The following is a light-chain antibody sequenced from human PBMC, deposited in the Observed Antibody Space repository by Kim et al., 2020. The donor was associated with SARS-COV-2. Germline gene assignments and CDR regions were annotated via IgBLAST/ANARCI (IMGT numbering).Light chain of an antibody. Sequence: SSDLTQDPAVSVALGQTVRITCQGDSLRSYYASWYQQKPGQAPVLVIYGKNNRPSGIPDRFSGSSSGNTASLTITGAQAEDEADYYCNSRDSSGNHLVFGTGTKVTVL. J-gene: IGLJ1*01. CDR1: SLRSYY. CDR2: GKN. V-gene: IGLV3-19*01. CDR3: NSRDSSGNHLV.